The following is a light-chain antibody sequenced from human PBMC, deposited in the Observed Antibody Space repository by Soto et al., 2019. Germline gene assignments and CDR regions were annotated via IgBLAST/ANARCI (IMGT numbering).Light chain of an antibody. CDR3: QQFSSYPLT. CDR1: QTVRNNY. V-gene: IGKV3-20*01. Sequence: EVVLTQSQGTLSLSPGERATLSCRASQTVRNNYLAWYQQKPGQAPRLLIYDASSRATGIPDRFSGGGSGTDFTLTISRLEPEDFAVYYCQQFSSYPLTFGGGTKV. J-gene: IGKJ4*01. CDR2: DAS.